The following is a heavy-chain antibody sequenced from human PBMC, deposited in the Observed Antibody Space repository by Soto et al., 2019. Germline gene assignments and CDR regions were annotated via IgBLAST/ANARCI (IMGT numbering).Heavy chain of an antibody. CDR1: GFTFSSYA. D-gene: IGHD3-3*01. Sequence: EVQLLESGGGLVQPGGSLRLSCAASGFTFSSYAMSWVRQAPGKGLEWVSAISGSGGSTYYADSVKGRFTISRDNSKNTLYRQMNSLSAEATAVYYCAKHVQIFYYYYYMDVWGKGTTVTVSS. CDR2: ISGSGGST. CDR3: AKHVQIFYYYYYMDV. V-gene: IGHV3-23*01. J-gene: IGHJ6*03.